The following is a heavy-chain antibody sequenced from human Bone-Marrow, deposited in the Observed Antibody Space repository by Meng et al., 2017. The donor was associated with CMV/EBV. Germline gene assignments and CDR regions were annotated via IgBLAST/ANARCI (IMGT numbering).Heavy chain of an antibody. CDR3: AREEPYYYYGMDV. J-gene: IGHJ6*02. CDR1: GFTFSSYA. CDR2: ISSSSSYI. D-gene: IGHD1-14*01. V-gene: IGHV3-21*01. Sequence: GGSLRLSCAASGFTFSSYAMSWVRQAPGKGLEWVSSISSSSSYIYYADSVKGRFTISRDNAKNSLYLQMNSLRAEDTAVYYCAREEPYYYYGMDVWGQGTTVTVSS.